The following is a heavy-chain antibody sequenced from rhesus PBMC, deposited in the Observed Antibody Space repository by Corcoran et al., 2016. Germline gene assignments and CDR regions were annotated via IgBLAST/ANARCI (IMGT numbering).Heavy chain of an antibody. CDR3: ARAGLEWLSQYYFDY. Sequence: QLQLQESGPGLVKPSETLSLTCAVSGGSTRNNYWSWIRQPPGKGREWIGRISGSGGRTDYNPSLKSRLTISTDTSKNQFSLKLSSVTAADTAVYYCARAGLEWLSQYYFDYWGQGVLVTVSS. CDR2: ISGSGGRT. D-gene: IGHD3-3*01. J-gene: IGHJ4*01. CDR1: GGSTRNNY. V-gene: IGHV4-173*01.